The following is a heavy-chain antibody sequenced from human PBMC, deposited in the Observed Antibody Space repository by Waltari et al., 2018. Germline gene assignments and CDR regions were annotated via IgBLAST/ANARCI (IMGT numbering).Heavy chain of an antibody. D-gene: IGHD3-3*02. CDR2: INAGNGNT. CDR3: ARDPIRSYYYYGMDV. J-gene: IGHJ6*02. CDR1: GYTFTSYA. Sequence: QVQLVQSGAEVKKPGASVKVSCKASGYTFTSYAMHWVRQAPGQRLEWMGWINAGNGNTKYSQKFQGRVTITSDTSASTAYMELSSLRSEDTAVYYCARDPIRSYYYYGMDVWGQGTTVTVSS. V-gene: IGHV1-3*01.